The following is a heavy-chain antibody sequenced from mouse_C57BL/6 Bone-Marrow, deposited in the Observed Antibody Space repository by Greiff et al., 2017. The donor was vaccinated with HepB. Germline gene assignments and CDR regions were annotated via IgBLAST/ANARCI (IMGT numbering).Heavy chain of an antibody. CDR1: GFNIKDDY. J-gene: IGHJ3*01. Sequence: EVKLVESGAELVRPGASVKLSCTASGFNIKDDYMHWVKQRPEQGLEWIGWIDPENGDTEYASKFQGKATITADTSSNTAYLQLSSLTSEDTAVYYCTYYYGSSYPGFAYWGQGTLVTVSA. V-gene: IGHV14-4*01. D-gene: IGHD1-1*01. CDR2: IDPENGDT. CDR3: TYYYGSSYPGFAY.